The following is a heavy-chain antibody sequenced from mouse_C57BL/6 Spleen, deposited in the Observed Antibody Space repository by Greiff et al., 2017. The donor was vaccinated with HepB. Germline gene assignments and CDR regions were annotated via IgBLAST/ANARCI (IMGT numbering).Heavy chain of an antibody. CDR2: IDPSDSYT. CDR3: ARRRRGNYQGYFDN. V-gene: IGHV1-59*01. Sequence: QVQLQQPGAELVRPGTSVKLSCKASGYTFTSYWMHWVKQRPGQGLEWIGVIDPSDSYTNYNQKFKGKATLTVDTSSSTAYMQLSSLTSEDSAVYYCARRRRGNYQGYFDNWGQGTTLTVSS. D-gene: IGHD2-1*01. CDR1: GYTFTSYW. J-gene: IGHJ2*01.